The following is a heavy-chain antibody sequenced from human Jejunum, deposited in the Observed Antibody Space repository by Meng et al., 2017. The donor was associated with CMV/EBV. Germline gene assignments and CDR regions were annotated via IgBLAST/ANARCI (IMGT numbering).Heavy chain of an antibody. V-gene: IGHV3-21*06. D-gene: IGHD1-26*01. J-gene: IGHJ4*02. CDR1: ACTLSNYM. CDR3: GRVLKGGTYLDY. Sequence: VASACTLSNYMLTWVRQAPGKGLEWVASISISDYKFYADSVNGRFSISRDNAKNSLYLHMSSLRGEDTAVYYCGRVLKGGTYLDYWGQGTQVTVSS. CDR2: ISISDYK.